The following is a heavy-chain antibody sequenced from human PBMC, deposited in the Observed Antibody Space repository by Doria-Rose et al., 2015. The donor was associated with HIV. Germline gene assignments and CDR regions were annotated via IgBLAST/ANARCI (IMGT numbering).Heavy chain of an antibody. CDR3: ARMGSYRELDY. D-gene: IGHD3-3*01. V-gene: IGHV4-31*02. Sequence: SVSSRGYYWNWIRQVPGKGLESLGYTYYTGTSDYSPSLKSRLNMAVDTSKNQFSLKLSFVTVADTAVYYCARMGSYRELDYWGQGAPVIVSA. CDR2: TYYTGTS. CDR1: SVSSRGYY. J-gene: IGHJ4*02.